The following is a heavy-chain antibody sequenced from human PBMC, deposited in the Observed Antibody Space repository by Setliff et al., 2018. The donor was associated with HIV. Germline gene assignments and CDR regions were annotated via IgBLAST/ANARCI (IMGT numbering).Heavy chain of an antibody. J-gene: IGHJ4*02. D-gene: IGHD2-15*01. V-gene: IGHV4-59*08. Sequence: SETLSLTCAVYGGSFSGYYWSWIRQPPGKGLEWIGYIYYTGSTNFNPSLKSRVTISVDSAKNQFSLNLTSVTAADTAVYYCARGSGRFCSGGRCSAFDYWGQGTLVTVSS. CDR2: IYYTGST. CDR3: ARGSGRFCSGGRCSAFDY. CDR1: GGSFSGYY.